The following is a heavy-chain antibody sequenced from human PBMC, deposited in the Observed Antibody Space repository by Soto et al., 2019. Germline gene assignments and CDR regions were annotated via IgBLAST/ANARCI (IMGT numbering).Heavy chain of an antibody. CDR3: ARHFVAVVIKGWGY. CDR2: TYYNGKA. Sequence: SETLSLTCNVSGGSIDRSNYYWDWLRQPPGKGLEWIGTTYYNGKAYYNPSLRSRVSMSVDTSKNQFSLKLISVTAADTAVYYCARHFVAVVIKGWGYWGQGKLVTVSS. J-gene: IGHJ4*02. V-gene: IGHV4-39*01. CDR1: GGSIDRSNYY. D-gene: IGHD3-10*01.